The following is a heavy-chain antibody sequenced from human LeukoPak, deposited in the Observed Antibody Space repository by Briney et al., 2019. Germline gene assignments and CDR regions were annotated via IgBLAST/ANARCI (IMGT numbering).Heavy chain of an antibody. V-gene: IGHV3-48*04. J-gene: IGHJ4*02. CDR1: GFTFSTYS. CDR3: ARDLDIAVAGTRPFDY. D-gene: IGHD6-19*01. Sequence: GGSLRLSCAASGFTFSTYSMNWVRQAPGKGLEWVSYISSSSSTIYYADSVKGRLTISRDNAKNSLYLQMNSLRAEDTAVYYCARDLDIAVAGTRPFDYWGQGTLVTVSS. CDR2: ISSSSSTI.